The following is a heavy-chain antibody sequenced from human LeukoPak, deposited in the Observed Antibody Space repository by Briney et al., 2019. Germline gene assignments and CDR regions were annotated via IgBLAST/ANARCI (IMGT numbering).Heavy chain of an antibody. CDR2: INPNSGGT. D-gene: IGHD2-2*01. V-gene: IGHV1-2*02. CDR3: ARVRYCSSTSCQLGRASDI. J-gene: IGHJ3*02. CDR1: GYTFTGYY. Sequence: ASVKVSCKASGYTFTGYYMHWVRQAPGQGLEWMGWINPNSGGTNYAQKLQGRVTMTRDTSISTAYMELSRLRSDDTAVYYCARVRYCSSTSCQLGRASDIWGQGTMVTVSS.